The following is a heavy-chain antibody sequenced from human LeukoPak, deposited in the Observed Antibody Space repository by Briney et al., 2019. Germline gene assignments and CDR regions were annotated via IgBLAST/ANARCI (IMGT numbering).Heavy chain of an antibody. CDR3: ARRSSSWFDF. Sequence: KSSETLSLTCAVYGGSFSGYYWSWIRQPPGKGLEWIGEINHSGSTNYNPSLKSRVTISVDTSKNQFPLKLSSVTAADTAVYYCARRSSSWFDFWGQGTLVTVSS. D-gene: IGHD6-13*01. V-gene: IGHV4-34*01. J-gene: IGHJ4*02. CDR2: INHSGST. CDR1: GGSFSGYY.